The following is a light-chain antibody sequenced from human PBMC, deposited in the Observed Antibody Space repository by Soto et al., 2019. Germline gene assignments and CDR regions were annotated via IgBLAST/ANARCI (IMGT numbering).Light chain of an antibody. CDR1: QSVSSNY. V-gene: IGKV3-20*01. Sequence: EIVLTQSPGTLSLSPGARASLSCRASQSVSSNYLAWFQQKPGQAPRLLISTASSRATGIPDRFSGSGSGTDFTLTITRLEPEDFAVYYCLQYGSSPHTFGQGTRREIK. J-gene: IGKJ5*01. CDR2: TAS. CDR3: LQYGSSPHT.